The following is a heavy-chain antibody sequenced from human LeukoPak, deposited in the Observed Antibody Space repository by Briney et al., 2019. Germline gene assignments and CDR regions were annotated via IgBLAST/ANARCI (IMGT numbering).Heavy chain of an antibody. V-gene: IGHV3-53*04. CDR3: ARYYYDAKAFYV. CDR1: WFTVSNNY. J-gene: IGHJ3*01. Sequence: GESLRLSCAASWFTVSNNYMTWVRQAPGKGLEWVSVIYSGGSTYYADSVKGRFTISRHISKNTLYLQMNSLRPEDTAVYYCARYYYDAKAFYVWGQGTMVTVSS. D-gene: IGHD3-22*01. CDR2: IYSGGST.